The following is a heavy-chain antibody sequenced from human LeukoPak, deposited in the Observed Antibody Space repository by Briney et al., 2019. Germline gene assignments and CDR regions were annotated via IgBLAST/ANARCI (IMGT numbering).Heavy chain of an antibody. D-gene: IGHD4-11*01. V-gene: IGHV3-74*01. Sequence: GGSLRLSCAASGFTFSRYWMHWVRQAPGKGLVWVSRINTDGRTITYADSVKGRFTISRDNAKNTLYLQMNSLRAEDTAVYYCVRSAFLTTEFYFDYWGHGTLVTVSS. CDR3: VRSAFLTTEFYFDY. CDR2: INTDGRTI. J-gene: IGHJ4*01. CDR1: GFTFSRYW.